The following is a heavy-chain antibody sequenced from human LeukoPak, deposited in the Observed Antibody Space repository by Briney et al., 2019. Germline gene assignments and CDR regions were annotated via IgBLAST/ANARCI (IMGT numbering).Heavy chain of an antibody. J-gene: IGHJ3*02. Sequence: GRSLRLSCAASGFTFSSYGMHWVRQAPGKGLEGGAVIWYDGSNKYYADSVKGRFTISRDNSKNTLYLQMNSLRAEDTAVYYCARERVVTATDAFDIWGQGTMVTVSS. CDR3: ARERVVTATDAFDI. V-gene: IGHV3-33*01. CDR2: IWYDGSNK. D-gene: IGHD2-21*02. CDR1: GFTFSSYG.